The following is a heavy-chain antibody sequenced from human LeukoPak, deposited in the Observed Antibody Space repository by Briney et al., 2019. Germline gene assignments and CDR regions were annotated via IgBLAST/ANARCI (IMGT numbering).Heavy chain of an antibody. D-gene: IGHD3-16*01. V-gene: IGHV3-30*04. CDR1: GFTFSSYA. Sequence: PGGSLRLSCAASGFTFSSYAMHWVRQAPGKGLEWVAVISYDGSNKYYADSVKGRFTISRDNSKNTLYLQMNSLRAEDTAVYYCARETQSGDYDYVWGSNLGAFGIWGQGTMVTVSS. J-gene: IGHJ3*02. CDR3: ARETQSGDYDYVWGSNLGAFGI. CDR2: ISYDGSNK.